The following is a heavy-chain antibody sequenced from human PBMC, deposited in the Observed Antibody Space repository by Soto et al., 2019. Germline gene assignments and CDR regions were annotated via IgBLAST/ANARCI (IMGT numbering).Heavy chain of an antibody. Sequence: QVQLQESGPGLVKPSDTLSLICAVSGYSISSSNWWGWIRQPPGKGLEWIGNIYYSGSAYYNPSLKGRVTLSADTSKNQFSLKLTSVTAVDTAVYYWARGNYAKAFAICGQGATVTVAS. CDR1: GYSISSSNW. CDR3: ARGNYAKAFAI. CDR2: IYYSGSA. V-gene: IGHV4-28*01. J-gene: IGHJ3*02. D-gene: IGHD1-7*01.